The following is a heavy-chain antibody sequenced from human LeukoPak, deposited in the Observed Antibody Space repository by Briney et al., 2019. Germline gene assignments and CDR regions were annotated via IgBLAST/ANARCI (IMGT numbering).Heavy chain of an antibody. CDR3: ARDAVVVPAAMFDP. CDR2: INPNSGGT. D-gene: IGHD2-2*01. CDR1: GYTFTGYC. J-gene: IGHJ5*02. V-gene: IGHV1-2*02. Sequence: ASVKVSCKASGYTFTGYCMHWVRQAPGQGLEWMGWINPNSGGTNYAQKFQGRVTMTRDTSISTAYMELSRLRSDDTAVYYCARDAVVVPAAMFDPWGQGTLVTVSS.